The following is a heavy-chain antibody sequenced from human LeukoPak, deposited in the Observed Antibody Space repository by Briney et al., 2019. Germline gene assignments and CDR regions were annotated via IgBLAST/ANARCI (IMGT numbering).Heavy chain of an antibody. Sequence: SETLSLTCTVSGGSIGSSSYYWGWIRQPPGKGLEWIGSIYYSGSTYYNPSLKSRVTISVDTSKNQFSLKLSSVTAADTAVYYCARNEELDYDILTGYYTGWFDPWGQGTLVTVSS. V-gene: IGHV4-39*07. CDR1: GGSIGSSSYY. D-gene: IGHD3-9*01. CDR3: ARNEELDYDILTGYYTGWFDP. J-gene: IGHJ5*02. CDR2: IYYSGST.